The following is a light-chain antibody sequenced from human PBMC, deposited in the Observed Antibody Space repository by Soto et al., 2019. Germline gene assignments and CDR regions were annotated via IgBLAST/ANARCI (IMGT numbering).Light chain of an antibody. CDR2: GAF. V-gene: IGKV3-20*01. Sequence: EIVLTQSPGTLSLSPGERATLSCRASQSVSSSYLAWYQQKPGQAPRLLIYGAFSRATGIPDRFSGSGSGTDFTITISRLEPEDFAVYYGQQYGSSPPVYTFGQGTKLEIK. CDR3: QQYGSSPPVYT. CDR1: QSVSSSY. J-gene: IGKJ2*01.